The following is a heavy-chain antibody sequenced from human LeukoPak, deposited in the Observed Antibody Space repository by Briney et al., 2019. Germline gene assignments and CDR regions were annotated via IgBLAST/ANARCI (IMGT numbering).Heavy chain of an antibody. Sequence: GASVKVSCKASGGTFSSYTISWVRQAPGQGLEWMGRIIPILGIANYAQKFQGRVTITADKSTSTAYMELSSLRSEDTAVYYCAAGYCSGGSCYSGYYYYGMDVWGKGTTVTVSS. D-gene: IGHD2-15*01. J-gene: IGHJ6*04. CDR3: AAGYCSGGSCYSGYYYYGMDV. CDR2: IIPILGIA. V-gene: IGHV1-69*02. CDR1: GGTFSSYT.